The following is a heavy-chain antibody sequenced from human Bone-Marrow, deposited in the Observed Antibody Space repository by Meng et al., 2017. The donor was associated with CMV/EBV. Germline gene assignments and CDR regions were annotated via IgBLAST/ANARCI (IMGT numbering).Heavy chain of an antibody. CDR2: IYYSGST. Sequence: SETLSLTCIVSGGSISSYYWSWIRQPPGKGLEWIGYIYYSGSTNYNPSLKSRVTISVDTSKNQFSLKLSSATAADTAVYYCASSGAGMDVWGQGTTVTVSS. CDR1: GGSISSYY. D-gene: IGHD4/OR15-4a*01. V-gene: IGHV4-59*01. J-gene: IGHJ6*02. CDR3: ASSGAGMDV.